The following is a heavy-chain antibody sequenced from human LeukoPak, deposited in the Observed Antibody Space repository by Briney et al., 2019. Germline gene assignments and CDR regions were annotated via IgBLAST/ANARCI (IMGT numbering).Heavy chain of an antibody. CDR2: IIPIFGTA. V-gene: IGHV1-69*06. J-gene: IGHJ6*03. Sequence: EASVKVSCKASGGTFSSYAISWVRQAPGQGLEWMGGIIPIFGTANYAQKFQGRVTITADKSTSTAYMELSSLRSEDTAVYYCARGGDYYGSGSYYFYYYMDVWGKGTTVTVSS. CDR1: GGTFSSYA. CDR3: ARGGDYYGSGSYYFYYYMDV. D-gene: IGHD3-10*01.